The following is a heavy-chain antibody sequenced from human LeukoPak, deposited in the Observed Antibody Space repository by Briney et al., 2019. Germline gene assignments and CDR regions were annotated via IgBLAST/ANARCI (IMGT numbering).Heavy chain of an antibody. CDR2: MNPNSGNT. CDR1: GYTFTGYY. D-gene: IGHD1-20*01. Sequence: GASVKVSCKASGYTFTGYYMHWVRQAPGQGLEWMGWMNPNSGNTGYAQKFQGRVTMTRNTSISTAYMELSSLRSEDTAVYYCARAFITGTGFDYWGQGTLVTVSS. CDR3: ARAFITGTGFDY. J-gene: IGHJ4*02. V-gene: IGHV1-8*02.